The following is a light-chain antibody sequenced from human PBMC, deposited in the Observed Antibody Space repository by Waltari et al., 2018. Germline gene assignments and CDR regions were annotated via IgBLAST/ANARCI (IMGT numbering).Light chain of an antibody. CDR3: QQYYSTPPIT. Sequence: DIVMTQSPDSLAVSPGERATINCKSSQSVLYNSNNKNYLAWYQQKPGQPPKLLIYWASTRESGVPDRFSGSGSGTDFTLTISSLQAEDVAVYYCQQYYSTPPITFGQGTRLEIK. V-gene: IGKV4-1*01. CDR1: QSVLYNSNNKNY. J-gene: IGKJ5*01. CDR2: WAS.